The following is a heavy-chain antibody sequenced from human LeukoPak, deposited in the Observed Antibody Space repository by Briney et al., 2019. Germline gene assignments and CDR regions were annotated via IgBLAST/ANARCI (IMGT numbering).Heavy chain of an antibody. Sequence: GGSLRLSCAASGFTFSSYWMHWVRQAPGKGLVWVSRISDGGSTTTYADSVKGRFTISRDNAKNTLYLQTNGLRAEDTAVYYCSRSAYYDGSGNYYDYWGQGILVTVSS. CDR1: GFTFSSYW. V-gene: IGHV3-74*01. J-gene: IGHJ4*02. CDR2: ISDGGSTT. D-gene: IGHD3-22*01. CDR3: SRSAYYDGSGNYYDY.